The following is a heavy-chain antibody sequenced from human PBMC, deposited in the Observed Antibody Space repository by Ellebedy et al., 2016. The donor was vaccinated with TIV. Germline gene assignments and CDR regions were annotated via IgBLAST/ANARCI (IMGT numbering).Heavy chain of an antibody. CDR2: IIPIFGTA. CDR1: GYTFTGYY. CDR3: ARHPLGDYDFWSGYRIRKGGFDY. V-gene: IGHV1-69*06. J-gene: IGHJ4*02. Sequence: SVKVSCXASGYTFTGYYMHWVRQAPGQGLEWMGGIIPIFGTANYAQKFQGRVTITADKSTSTAYMELSSLRSEDTAVYYCARHPLGDYDFWSGYRIRKGGFDYWGQGTLVTVSS. D-gene: IGHD3-3*01.